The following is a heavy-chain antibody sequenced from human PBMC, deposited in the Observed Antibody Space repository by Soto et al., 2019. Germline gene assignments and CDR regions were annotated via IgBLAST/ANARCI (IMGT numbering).Heavy chain of an antibody. Sequence: GGSLKLSCAASGFTFSSYGMHCVRQAPGKGLEWVAVIWYDGSNKYYADSVKGRFTISRDNSKNTLYLQMNSLRAEDTAVYYCASFPTSYGTRAAFDFCGQGTMVIVSS. CDR1: GFTFSSYG. CDR3: ASFPTSYGTRAAFDF. J-gene: IGHJ3*01. CDR2: IWYDGSNK. D-gene: IGHD5-18*01. V-gene: IGHV3-33*01.